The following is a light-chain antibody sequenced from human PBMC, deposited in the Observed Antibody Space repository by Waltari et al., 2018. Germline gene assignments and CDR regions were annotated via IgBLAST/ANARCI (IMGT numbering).Light chain of an antibody. J-gene: IGLJ2*01. Sequence: QSALTQPASVSGSPGQSITISCTGTSSDVGGYNYVSWYQQHPGKAPKFMIYDVSNRPSGVSNPFSGSKSGNTASLTISGLQAEDEADYYCNSYTNNNTLHVVFGGGTKLTVL. CDR1: SSDVGGYNY. CDR2: DVS. V-gene: IGLV2-14*03. CDR3: NSYTNNNTLHVV.